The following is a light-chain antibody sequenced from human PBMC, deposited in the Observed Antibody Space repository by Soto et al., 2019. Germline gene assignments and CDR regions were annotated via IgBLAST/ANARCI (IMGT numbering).Light chain of an antibody. CDR1: QGITSY. Sequence: IQLTQSPSSLSASVGDSVTITCRASQGITSYLAWYQQQPGKAHKLLIYGASTLKSGVPSRFSGSGSGTDFTLTISSLQSEDFAVYYCQQYNNWPLTFGGGTKWIS. CDR2: GAS. V-gene: IGKV1-9*01. CDR3: QQYNNWPLT. J-gene: IGKJ4*01.